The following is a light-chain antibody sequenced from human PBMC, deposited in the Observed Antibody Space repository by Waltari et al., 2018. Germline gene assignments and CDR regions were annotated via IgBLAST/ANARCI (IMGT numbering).Light chain of an antibody. CDR2: DVF. CDR1: HSVDTS. CDR3: QQRRDWPIT. Sequence: IVLTQSPATLSLSPGDRATPSCRPSHSVDTSLAWYQQKLGQAPRLLIYDVFYRATGIPARFSGRGSGTDFTLTISSLEPEDFALYFCQQRRDWPITFGQGTRLEIK. J-gene: IGKJ5*01. V-gene: IGKV3-11*01.